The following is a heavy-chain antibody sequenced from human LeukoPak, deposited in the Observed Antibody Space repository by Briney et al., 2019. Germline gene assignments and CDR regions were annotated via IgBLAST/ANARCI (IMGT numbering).Heavy chain of an antibody. J-gene: IGHJ3*02. D-gene: IGHD4-23*01. CDR2: ISGSGGST. CDR3: AKDGTTVDDAFDI. V-gene: IGHV3-23*01. CDR1: GFTFSSYA. Sequence: GRSLRLSCAASGFTFSSYAMHWVRQAPGKGLEWVSAISGSGGSTYYADSVKGRFTISRDNSKNTLYLQMNSLRAEDTAVYYCAKDGTTVDDAFDIWGQGTMVTVSS.